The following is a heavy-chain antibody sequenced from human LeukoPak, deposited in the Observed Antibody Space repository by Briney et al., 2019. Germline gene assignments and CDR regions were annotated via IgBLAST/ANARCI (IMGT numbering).Heavy chain of an antibody. CDR2: ISNRGIII. CDR3: AKEVEYSSSPNDY. Sequence: PGGSLRLSCAASGFNFSATYMTWIRQAPGKGLEWVSYISNRGIIINYADSVKGRFTISRDNSKNTLYLQMNSLRAEDTAVYYCAKEVEYSSSPNDYWGQGTLVTVSS. V-gene: IGHV3-11*01. CDR1: GFNFSATY. D-gene: IGHD6-6*01. J-gene: IGHJ4*02.